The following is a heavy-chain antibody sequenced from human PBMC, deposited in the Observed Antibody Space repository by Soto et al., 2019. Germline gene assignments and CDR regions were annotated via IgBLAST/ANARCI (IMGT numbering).Heavy chain of an antibody. J-gene: IGHJ6*02. V-gene: IGHV1-69*13. D-gene: IGHD3-10*01. CDR2: IIPIFGTA. CDR1: GGTFSSYA. CDR3: ARHSPPFLYGSGPWDV. Sequence: ASVKVSCKASGGTFSSYAISWVRQAPGQGLEWMGGIIPIFGTADYAQKFQGRVTITADESTSTAYMELSSLSAADTAVYYCARHSPPFLYGSGPWDVWGQGTTVTVSS.